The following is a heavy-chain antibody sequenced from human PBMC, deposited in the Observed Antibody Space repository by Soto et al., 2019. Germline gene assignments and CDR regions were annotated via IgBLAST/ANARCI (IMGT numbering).Heavy chain of an antibody. CDR2: ISYDGSKK. Sequence: QVQLVESGGGVVQPGRSLRLSCAASGFTFSSYAMHWVRQAPGKGLEWVAVISYDGSKKYYADSVKGRFTISRDNSKNTLYLQMKSLRAEDTAVYYCARGVAYCGGDCSSPLDYWGQGTLVTVSS. CDR1: GFTFSSYA. D-gene: IGHD2-21*02. V-gene: IGHV3-30-3*01. J-gene: IGHJ4*02. CDR3: ARGVAYCGGDCSSPLDY.